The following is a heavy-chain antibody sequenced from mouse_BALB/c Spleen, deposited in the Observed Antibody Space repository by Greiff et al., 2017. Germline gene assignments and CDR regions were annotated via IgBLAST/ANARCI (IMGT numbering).Heavy chain of an antibody. Sequence: EVKLVESGGGLVKPGGSLKLSCAASGFTFSSYAMSWVRQTPEKRLEWVATISSGGSYTYYPDSVKGRFTISRDHAKNTLYLQMSSLRSEDTAMYYCARQLRLGYAMDYWGQGTSVTVSS. V-gene: IGHV5-9-3*01. J-gene: IGHJ4*01. CDR2: ISSGGSYT. CDR1: GFTFSSYA. CDR3: ARQLRLGYAMDY. D-gene: IGHD1-2*01.